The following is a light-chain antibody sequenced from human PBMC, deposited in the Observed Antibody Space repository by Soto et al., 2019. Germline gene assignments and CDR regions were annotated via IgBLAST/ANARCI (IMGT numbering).Light chain of an antibody. Sequence: DIQLTQSPSFLSASIGDRVTITCRASQGISNYLAWFQQKPGKAPKLLIFAASTLQSGVPSRFSGSGSGTEFTLTISSLQPEDFAIYWCQQVNSSPFTFGPGTKVHIK. CDR2: AAS. V-gene: IGKV1-9*01. CDR3: QQVNSSPFT. CDR1: QGISNY. J-gene: IGKJ3*01.